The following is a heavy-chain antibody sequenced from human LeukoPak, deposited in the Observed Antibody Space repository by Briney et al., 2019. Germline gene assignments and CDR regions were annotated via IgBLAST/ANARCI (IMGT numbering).Heavy chain of an antibody. Sequence: PGGSLRLSCVASGFTFSIYEMSWVRQAPGKGLEWLSYISGSGSTIYYADSVKGRFTISRDNSKSTLSLQMDSLRAADTAVYYCARDRYDSNAFDIWGQGTMVTVSS. CDR2: ISGSGSTI. J-gene: IGHJ3*02. CDR1: GFTFSIYE. V-gene: IGHV3-48*03. D-gene: IGHD3-22*01. CDR3: ARDRYDSNAFDI.